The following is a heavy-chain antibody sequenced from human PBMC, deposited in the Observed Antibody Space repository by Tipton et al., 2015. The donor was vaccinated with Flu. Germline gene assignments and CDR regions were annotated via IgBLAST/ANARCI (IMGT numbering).Heavy chain of an antibody. CDR2: IDHSGST. CDR3: ARDRRARTAAGGVD. Sequence: TLSLTRAVSGGSISSSNWWSWVRQPPGKGLEWIGEIDHSGSTNYNPSLKSRVTISVDKSKNQFSLKLSSVTAADTAVYYCARDRRARTAAGGVDWGQGTLVTVSS. CDR1: GGSISSSNW. D-gene: IGHD4-23*01. V-gene: IGHV4-4*02. J-gene: IGHJ4*02.